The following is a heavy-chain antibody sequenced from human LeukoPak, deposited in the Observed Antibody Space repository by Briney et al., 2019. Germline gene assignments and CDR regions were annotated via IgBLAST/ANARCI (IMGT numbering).Heavy chain of an antibody. Sequence: GGSLRLSCEASGFTFSSYAMSWVRQAPGKGLEWVSGISGSGGSTYYADSVKGRFTISRDNSKNTLYLQIDSLRAEDTAVYYCAKSTAPCSRGSCYSALESWGQGTLVTVSS. D-gene: IGHD2-15*01. CDR2: ISGSGGST. J-gene: IGHJ4*02. CDR1: GFTFSSYA. V-gene: IGHV3-23*01. CDR3: AKSTAPCSRGSCYSALES.